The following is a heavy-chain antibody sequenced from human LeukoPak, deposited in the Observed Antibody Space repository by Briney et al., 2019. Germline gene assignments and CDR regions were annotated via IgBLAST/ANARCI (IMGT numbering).Heavy chain of an antibody. CDR3: TTGLWFGAHYFDY. CDR2: IKSKTDGGTT. D-gene: IGHD3-10*01. V-gene: IGHV3-15*01. CDR1: GFTFSKAW. J-gene: IGHJ4*02. Sequence: GGSLRLSCAASGFTFSKAWMSWVRQAPGKGREWVGRIKSKTDGGTTDYAAPVKGRFTISRDDSKNTLYLQMNSLKTEDTAVYYCTTGLWFGAHYFDYWGQGTLVTVSS.